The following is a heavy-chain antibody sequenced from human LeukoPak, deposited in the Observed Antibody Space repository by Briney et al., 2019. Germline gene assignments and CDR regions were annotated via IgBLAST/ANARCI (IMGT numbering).Heavy chain of an antibody. V-gene: IGHV1-18*01. Sequence: ASVKVSCKASGGTFSRYAISWVRQAPGQGLEWMGCISAYNGNTNYAQKLQGRVTMTTDTSTSTAYMELRSLRSDDTAVYYCARVRGRYSSRWYWTPNWFDPWGQGTLVTVSS. CDR1: GGTFSRYA. J-gene: IGHJ5*02. CDR3: ARVRGRYSSRWYWTPNWFDP. D-gene: IGHD6-13*01. CDR2: ISAYNGNT.